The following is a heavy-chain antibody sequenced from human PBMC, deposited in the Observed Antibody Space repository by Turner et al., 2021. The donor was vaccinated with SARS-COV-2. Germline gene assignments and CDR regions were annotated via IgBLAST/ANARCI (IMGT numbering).Heavy chain of an antibody. Sequence: QVQLVESGGGVVQPGRSLRLSCAASGFTFSSYGVHWVRQAPGKRLEWGAVIWYDGSNKYYADSVKGRFTISRDNSKNTLYLQMDSLRAEDTAVYYCAKGIAAAGTMGSWGQGTLVTVSS. CDR1: GFTFSSYG. V-gene: IGHV3-33*06. CDR3: AKGIAAAGTMGS. J-gene: IGHJ5*02. D-gene: IGHD6-13*01. CDR2: IWYDGSNK.